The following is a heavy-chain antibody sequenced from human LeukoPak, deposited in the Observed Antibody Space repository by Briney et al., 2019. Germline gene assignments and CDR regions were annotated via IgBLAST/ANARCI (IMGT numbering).Heavy chain of an antibody. CDR2: INIGGTNT. CDR1: GFTFNDYY. Sequence: GGSLSLSCAASGFTFNDYYMSWIRQAPGEGLEWLSYINIGGTNTHYADPVKGRFTISRDNAKKSLYLEMNNLRAEDTAVYYCATDGAGFDTWGQGVLVTVSS. J-gene: IGHJ5*02. V-gene: IGHV3-11*01. CDR3: ATDGAGFDT.